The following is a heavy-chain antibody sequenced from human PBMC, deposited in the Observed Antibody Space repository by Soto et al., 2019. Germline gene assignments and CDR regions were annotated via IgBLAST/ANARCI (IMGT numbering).Heavy chain of an antibody. CDR3: ARSYFENDAFDV. CDR2: IWFDESNK. D-gene: IGHD2-8*01. CDR1: AFTFSSYA. Sequence: QVQLVESGGEVVQPGRSLTLSCSASAFTFSSYAMHWVRQAPGKGLEWVAVIWFDESNKYYTDSVKGRFAISRDNSKNTLYLQMNSLRAEDTAVYYCARSYFENDAFDVWGQGTLVTVSS. J-gene: IGHJ3*01. V-gene: IGHV3-33*01.